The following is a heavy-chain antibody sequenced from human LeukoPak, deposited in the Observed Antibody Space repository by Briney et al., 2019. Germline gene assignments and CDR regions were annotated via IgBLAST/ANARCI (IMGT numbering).Heavy chain of an antibody. D-gene: IGHD6-6*01. V-gene: IGHV5-51*01. CDR3: ARYSAARPGDY. Sequence: GESLKISCKGSGYSFTDYWIGWVRQMPGKGLEWMGVIYPGDSNTRYSPSFQGQVTISADKSISTAYLQWNSLKASDTAMYYCARYSAARPGDYWGQGTLVTVSS. CDR2: IYPGDSNT. CDR1: GYSFTDYW. J-gene: IGHJ4*02.